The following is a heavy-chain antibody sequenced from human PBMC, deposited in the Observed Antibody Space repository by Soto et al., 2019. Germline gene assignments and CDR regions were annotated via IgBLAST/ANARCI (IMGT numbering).Heavy chain of an antibody. Sequence: SQTLALTCGISGHSVSSNSAACNWIRQSPARVLEWLGRTYYMYTWYSYYAPSVKSRITINPATSTIQLSVQMTSMHPRDTAVYYCARGLSPLHTWGQGILVKVS. D-gene: IGHD3-16*02. CDR3: ARGLSPLHT. CDR2: TYYMYTWYS. CDR1: GHSVSSNSAA. V-gene: IGHV6-1*01. J-gene: IGHJ4*02.